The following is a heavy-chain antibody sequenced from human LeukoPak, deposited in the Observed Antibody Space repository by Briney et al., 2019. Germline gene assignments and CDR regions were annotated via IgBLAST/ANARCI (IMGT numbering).Heavy chain of an antibody. J-gene: IGHJ3*02. V-gene: IGHV3-9*01. CDR1: GFTFDDYA. CDR2: ISWNSGSI. Sequence: GRSLRLSCAASGFTFDDYAMRWVRQAPGKGLEWVSGISWNSGSIGYADSVKGRFTISRDNAKNSLYLQMNSLRAEDTALYYCAKQYYYDSSRYDAFDIWGQGTMVTVSS. CDR3: AKQYYYDSSRYDAFDI. D-gene: IGHD3-22*01.